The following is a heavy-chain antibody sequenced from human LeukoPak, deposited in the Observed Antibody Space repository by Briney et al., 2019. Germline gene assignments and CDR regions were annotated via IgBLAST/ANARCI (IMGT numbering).Heavy chain of an antibody. CDR3: ARDTGGSYYPGFDY. CDR1: GFTFSSYW. CDR2: IKQDGSEK. J-gene: IGHJ4*02. Sequence: PGGSLRLSCAASGFTFSSYWMSWVRQAPGKGLEWVANIKQDGSEKYYVDSVKGRFTISRDNAKNSLYLQMNSLRAEDTAVYYCARDTGGSYYPGFDYWGQGTLVTVSS. V-gene: IGHV3-7*01. D-gene: IGHD1-26*01.